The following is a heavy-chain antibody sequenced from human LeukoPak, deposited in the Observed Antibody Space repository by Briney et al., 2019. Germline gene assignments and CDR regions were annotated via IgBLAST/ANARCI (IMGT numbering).Heavy chain of an antibody. CDR2: ISGNGGVI. D-gene: IGHD1-1*01. Sequence: GSLRLSCAASGFTFSDNYMTWVRQAPGKGLEWLSYISGNGGVIQYADSVKGRFTISRDNAKNLLYLQMDSLRVEDTAIYYCARDPRTVRIWGQGTLVTVSS. J-gene: IGHJ4*02. CDR3: ARDPRTVRI. CDR1: GFTFSDNY. V-gene: IGHV3-11*04.